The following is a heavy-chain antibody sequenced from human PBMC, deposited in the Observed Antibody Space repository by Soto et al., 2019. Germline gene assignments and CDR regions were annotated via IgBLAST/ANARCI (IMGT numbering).Heavy chain of an antibody. D-gene: IGHD6-19*01. CDR2: ISGSGGST. J-gene: IGHJ4*02. CDR3: ASFGYSSGSKQFDY. Sequence: QPGGSLRLSCAASGFTFSSYAMSWVRQAPGKGLEWVSAISGSGGSTYYADSVKGRFTISRDNSKNTLYLQMNSLRAEDTAVYYCASFGYSSGSKQFDYWGQGTLVTVSS. CDR1: GFTFSSYA. V-gene: IGHV3-23*01.